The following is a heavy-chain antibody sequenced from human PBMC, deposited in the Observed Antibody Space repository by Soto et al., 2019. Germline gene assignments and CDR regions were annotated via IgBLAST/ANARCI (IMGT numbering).Heavy chain of an antibody. D-gene: IGHD3-3*01. CDR2: IRSKANSYAT. V-gene: IGHV3-73*01. CDR3: TRHDSNYDFWSCSLPRYGMDV. Sequence: PGGSLRLSCAASGFTFSVSAMHWVRQASGKGLEWVGRIRSKANSYATAYAASVKGRFTISRDDSKNTAYLQMNSLKTEDTAVYYCTRHDSNYDFWSCSLPRYGMDVWGQGTTVTVSS. CDR1: GFTFSVSA. J-gene: IGHJ6*02.